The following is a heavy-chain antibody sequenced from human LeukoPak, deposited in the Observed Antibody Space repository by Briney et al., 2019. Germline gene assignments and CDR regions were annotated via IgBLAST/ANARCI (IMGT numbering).Heavy chain of an antibody. CDR1: GFTFSSYG. V-gene: IGHV3-30*03. CDR3: AGLNYAATVSSFDY. CDR2: ISYDGSNK. D-gene: IGHD1-7*01. J-gene: IGHJ4*02. Sequence: GGSLRLSCAASGFTFSSYGMHWVRQAPGKGLEWVAVISYDGSNKYYADSLKGRFTIARDNSKNSLYLQMNSLRAEDTAVYYCAGLNYAATVSSFDYWGQGTLVTVSS.